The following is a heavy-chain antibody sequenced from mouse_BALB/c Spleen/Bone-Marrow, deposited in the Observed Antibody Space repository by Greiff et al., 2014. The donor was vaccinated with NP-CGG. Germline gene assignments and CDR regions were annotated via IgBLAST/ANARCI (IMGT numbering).Heavy chain of an antibody. CDR1: GDSITSGY. V-gene: IGHV3-8*02. J-gene: IGHJ4*01. CDR3: ARGGPTMSTYYAMDY. Sequence: EVMLVESGPSLVKPSQTLSLTCSVTGDSITSGYWNWIRKFQANKLEYMGYINFSGSTYYNPSLESRISITRDTSKNQYYLHLNSVTTEDTATYYCARGGPTMSTYYAMDYWGQGASVTVSS. CDR2: INFSGST. D-gene: IGHD2-4*01.